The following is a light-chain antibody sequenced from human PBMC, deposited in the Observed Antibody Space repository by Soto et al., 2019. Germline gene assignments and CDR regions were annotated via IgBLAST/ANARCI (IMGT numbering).Light chain of an antibody. CDR1: SSNIGNNY. Sequence: QSALTQPPSVSAAPGQKVTISCSGSSSNIGNNYVSWYQQLPGTAPKLLIYDNNNRPSGIPDRFSGSKSGTSATLGITGLQTGDEADYYCGTWDSSLSAGYVFGTGTKVTV. J-gene: IGLJ1*01. V-gene: IGLV1-51*01. CDR2: DNN. CDR3: GTWDSSLSAGYV.